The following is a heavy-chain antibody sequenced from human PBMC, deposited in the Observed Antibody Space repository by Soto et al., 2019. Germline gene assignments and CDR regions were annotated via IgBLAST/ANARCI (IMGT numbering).Heavy chain of an antibody. D-gene: IGHD6-13*01. CDR3: ARAPVMYSSSWYVIWYFDL. CDR1: GGSISSYY. CDR2: IYYSGST. J-gene: IGHJ2*01. Sequence: QVQLQESGPGLVKPSETLSLTCTVSGGSISSYYWSWIRQPPGKGLEWIGYIYYSGSTNYHPSLKSRVTISVDTSKNQFSLKLSSVTAADTAVYYCARAPVMYSSSWYVIWYFDLWGRGTLVTVSS. V-gene: IGHV4-59*01.